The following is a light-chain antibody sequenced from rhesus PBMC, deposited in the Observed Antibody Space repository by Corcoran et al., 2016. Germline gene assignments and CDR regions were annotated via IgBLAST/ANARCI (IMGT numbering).Light chain of an antibody. CDR2: GGS. V-gene: IGKV2-72*02. CDR3: VQAIAFPFP. CDR1: QSLLHSNGNTY. Sequence: DIVMTQSPLSLPITPGEPAAISCRSSQSLLHSNGNTYLHWYLQKSGQSPQLLIFGGSERASGVPDRFSGSGSGTDFTLKISRVEAEDGGIYYCVQAIAFPFPFGPGTRLDIK. J-gene: IGKJ3*01.